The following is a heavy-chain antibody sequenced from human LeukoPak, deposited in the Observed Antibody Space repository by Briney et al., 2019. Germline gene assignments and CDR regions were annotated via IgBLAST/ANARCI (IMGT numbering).Heavy chain of an antibody. CDR1: GFTFSSYG. CDR2: ISSSSSYI. D-gene: IGHD5-18*01. V-gene: IGHV3-21*01. J-gene: IGHJ4*02. CDR3: AREGLYNYGYVYGY. Sequence: GGSLRLSCAASGFTFSSYGMHWVRQAPGKGLEWVSSISSSSSYIYYADSLKGRFTISRDNAKNSLYLQMNSLRAEDTAVYFCAREGLYNYGYVYGYWGQGTLVTVSS.